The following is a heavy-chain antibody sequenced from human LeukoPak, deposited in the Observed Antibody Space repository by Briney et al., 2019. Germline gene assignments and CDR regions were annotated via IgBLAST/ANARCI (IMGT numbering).Heavy chain of an antibody. Sequence: GASVKVSCKASGGTFSSYAIGWVRQAPGQGLEWMGRIIPILGIANYAQKFQGRVTITADKSASTAYMELSSLRSEDTAVYYCATISIAVAGSAFDYWGQGTLVTVSS. CDR1: GGTFSSYA. V-gene: IGHV1-69*04. J-gene: IGHJ4*02. CDR3: ATISIAVAGSAFDY. D-gene: IGHD6-19*01. CDR2: IIPILGIA.